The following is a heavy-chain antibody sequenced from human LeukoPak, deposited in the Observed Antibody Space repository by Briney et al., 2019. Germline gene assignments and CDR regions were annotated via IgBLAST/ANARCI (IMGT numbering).Heavy chain of an antibody. CDR1: GYSFTSYW. CDR3: ARGELLWFGEY. V-gene: IGHV5-51*01. Sequence: GAFLHISCNGSGYSFTSYWIGWVRQLPRKGLEWMGIIYPGDSDTTYSPSFQGQVTISADNSISTAYLQWSSLKASDTAMYYCARGELLWFGEYWGQGTLVTVSS. J-gene: IGHJ4*02. CDR2: IYPGDSDT. D-gene: IGHD3-10*01.